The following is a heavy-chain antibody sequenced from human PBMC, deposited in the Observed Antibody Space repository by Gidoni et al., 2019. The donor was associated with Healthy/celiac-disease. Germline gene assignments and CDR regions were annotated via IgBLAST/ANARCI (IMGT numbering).Heavy chain of an antibody. J-gene: IGHJ5*02. V-gene: IGHV3-53*01. CDR1: GFTVSSNY. CDR3: AREYYDFWSGTFDP. D-gene: IGHD3-3*01. Sequence: EVQLVESGGGLIKPGGSLTPSCAASGFTVSSNYMSWVRQAPGKGLEWVSVIYSGGSTYYADSVKGRFTISRDNSKNTLYLQMNSLRAEDTAVYYCAREYYDFWSGTFDPWGQGTLVTVSS. CDR2: IYSGGST.